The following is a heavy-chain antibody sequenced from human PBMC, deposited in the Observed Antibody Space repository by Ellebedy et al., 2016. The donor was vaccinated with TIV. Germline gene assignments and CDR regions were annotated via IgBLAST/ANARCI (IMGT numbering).Heavy chain of an antibody. CDR1: GFTFSSYW. Sequence: GESLKISCAASGFTFSSYWMHWVRQAPGKGLVWVSRINSDGSSTSYADSVKGRFTISRDNAKNTLYLQMNSLRAEDTAVYYCARGSDHFDYWGQGTLVTVSS. J-gene: IGHJ4*02. CDR3: ARGSDHFDY. CDR2: INSDGSST. D-gene: IGHD3-3*01. V-gene: IGHV3-74*01.